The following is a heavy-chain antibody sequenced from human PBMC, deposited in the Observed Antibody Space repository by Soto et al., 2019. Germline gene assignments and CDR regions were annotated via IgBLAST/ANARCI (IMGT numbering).Heavy chain of an antibody. CDR2: IYYSGST. Sequence: SETLSLTCTVSGGSISSYYWSWIRQPPGKGLEWIGYIYYSGSTNYNPSLKSRVTISVDTSKNQFSLKLSSVTAADTAVYYCARVNYDFLSGYHYHYYFYGMDVWGQGTTVTV. CDR3: ARVNYDFLSGYHYHYYFYGMDV. V-gene: IGHV4-59*01. J-gene: IGHJ6*02. CDR1: GGSISSYY. D-gene: IGHD3-3*01.